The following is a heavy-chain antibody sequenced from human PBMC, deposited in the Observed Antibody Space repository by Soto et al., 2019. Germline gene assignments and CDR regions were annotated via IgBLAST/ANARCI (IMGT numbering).Heavy chain of an antibody. CDR2: IYWDDDK. Sequence: QITLRESGPTLVKPTQTLTLTCSFSGFPFRASGVGVGWLRHPPGKALEWLALIYWDDDKRYSPSLEDRLTITKVTSKDQVVLTMTNVDPMDTAMYYCVRVQPAPISGHWGQGTLVTVSS. CDR3: VRVQPAPISGH. V-gene: IGHV2-5*02. J-gene: IGHJ1*01. CDR1: GFPFRASGVG. D-gene: IGHD2-2*01.